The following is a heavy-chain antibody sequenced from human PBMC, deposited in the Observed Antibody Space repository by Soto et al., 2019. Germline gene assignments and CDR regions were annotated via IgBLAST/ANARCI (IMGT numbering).Heavy chain of an antibody. V-gene: IGHV3-7*04. J-gene: IGHJ4*02. D-gene: IGHD6-6*01. Sequence: GSLTLSCAASGFTFSDYWMSWVRQAPGKGLEWVANTNQDGSGKYYVDSVKGRFTISRDNAKNSLYLQMDSLRADDTAVYYCARGHTRSSGIYWGQGALVTVSS. CDR2: TNQDGSGK. CDR3: ARGHTRSSGIY. CDR1: GFTFSDYW.